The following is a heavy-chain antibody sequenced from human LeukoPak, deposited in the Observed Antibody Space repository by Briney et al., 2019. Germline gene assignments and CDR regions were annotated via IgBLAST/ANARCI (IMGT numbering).Heavy chain of an antibody. D-gene: IGHD2-21*02. CDR3: AKGVKRIVVVTAQHYLDY. Sequence: GGSLRLSCAASGFTFSSYAMSWVRQAPGKGLEWVSAISGSGGSTYYADSVKGRFTISRDNSKNTLYLQMNTLIADDTAVYYCAKGVKRIVVVTAQHYLDYWGQGTLVTVSS. CDR1: GFTFSSYA. J-gene: IGHJ4*02. V-gene: IGHV3-23*01. CDR2: ISGSGGST.